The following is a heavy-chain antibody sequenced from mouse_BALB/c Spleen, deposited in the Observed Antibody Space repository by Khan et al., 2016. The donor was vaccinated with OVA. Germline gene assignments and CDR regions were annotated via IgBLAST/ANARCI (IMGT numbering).Heavy chain of an antibody. J-gene: IGHJ3*01. D-gene: IGHD2-14*01. Sequence: QVQLQQSGAELARPGASVKMSCKASGYTFTSYTIHWIKVRPGQGLEWIGFINPSNGYTNYNQKFKDKAPLTADKSSTTVHMQLSSLTSDDSAVYKCVRDGAYHRNDGWFAYWGQGTLVTVSA. CDR2: INPSNGYT. CDR1: GYTFTSYT. CDR3: VRDGAYHRNDGWFAY. V-gene: IGHV1-4*01.